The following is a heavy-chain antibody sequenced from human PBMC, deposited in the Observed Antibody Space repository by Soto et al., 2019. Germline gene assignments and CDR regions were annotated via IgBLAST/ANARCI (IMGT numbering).Heavy chain of an antibody. Sequence: GESLKISCKGSGYSFTSYWISWVRQMPGKGLEWMGRIDPSDSYTNYSPSFQGHVTISADKSISTAYLQWSSLKASDTAMYYCARRRCRYDMVTTYFCSLSLGQGTLITV. CDR3: ARRRCRYDMVTTYFCSLS. CDR1: GYSFTSYW. J-gene: IGHJ5*02. V-gene: IGHV5-10-1*01. D-gene: IGHD3-9*01. CDR2: IDPSDSYT.